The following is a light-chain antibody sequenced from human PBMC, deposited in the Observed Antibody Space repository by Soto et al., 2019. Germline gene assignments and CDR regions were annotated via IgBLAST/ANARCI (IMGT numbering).Light chain of an antibody. CDR1: QSVSSNY. V-gene: IGKV3-20*01. J-gene: IGKJ1*01. CDR2: GAF. Sequence: EIVLTQSPGTLSLSPGERATLSCRASQSVSSNYVAWYQQKPGQAPRLLIYGAFSRASGIPDRFSGRGSGTDFTLTISRLEPEDFADYYCQQYGTSPAWTFGHGTKVEIK. CDR3: QQYGTSPAWT.